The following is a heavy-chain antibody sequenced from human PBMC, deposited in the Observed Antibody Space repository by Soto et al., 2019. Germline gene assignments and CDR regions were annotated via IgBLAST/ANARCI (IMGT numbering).Heavy chain of an antibody. Sequence: SVKVSCKASGGTFSSYAISWVRQARGQGLEWMGGSIPIFGTANYAQKFQGRVTITADKSTSTAYMELSSLRSEDTAVYYCARDVAAAGSYYDYGMDVWGQGTRVAVSS. CDR2: SIPIFGTA. V-gene: IGHV1-69*06. CDR3: ARDVAAAGSYYDYGMDV. D-gene: IGHD6-13*01. CDR1: GGTFSSYA. J-gene: IGHJ6*02.